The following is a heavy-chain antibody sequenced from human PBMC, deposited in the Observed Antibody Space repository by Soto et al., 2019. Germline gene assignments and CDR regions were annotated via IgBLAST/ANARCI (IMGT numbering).Heavy chain of an antibody. D-gene: IGHD3-3*01. CDR1: GGTFSSYA. Sequence: SVKVSCKASGGTFSSYAISWVRQAPGQGLEWMGGIIPIFGTANYAQTFQGRVTITADESTSTAYMELSSLRSEDTAVYYCARNHESSFGVVTYYYGMDVWGQGTTVTVSS. CDR3: ARNHESSFGVVTYYYGMDV. J-gene: IGHJ6*02. CDR2: IIPIFGTA. V-gene: IGHV1-69*13.